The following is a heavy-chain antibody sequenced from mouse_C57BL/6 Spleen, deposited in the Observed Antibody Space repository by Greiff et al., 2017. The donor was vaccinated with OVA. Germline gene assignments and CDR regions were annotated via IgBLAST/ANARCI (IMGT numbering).Heavy chain of an antibody. CDR2: ISSGGDYI. CDR1: GFTFSSYA. Sequence: EVMLVESGEGLVKPGGSLKLSCAASGFTFSSYAMSWVRQTPEKRLEWVAYISSGGDYIYYADTVKGRFTISRDNARNTLYLQMSSLKSEDTAMYYCTRDVDYPWYFDVWGTGTTVTVSS. J-gene: IGHJ1*03. V-gene: IGHV5-9-1*02. CDR3: TRDVDYPWYFDV. D-gene: IGHD1-1*02.